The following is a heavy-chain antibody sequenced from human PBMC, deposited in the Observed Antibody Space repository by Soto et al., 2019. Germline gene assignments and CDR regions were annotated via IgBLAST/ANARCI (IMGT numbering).Heavy chain of an antibody. CDR2: IKSQIDGGRI. V-gene: IGHV3-15*01. D-gene: IGHD1-7*01. J-gene: IGHJ4*02. Sequence: GSLRLAGDVSGXTFAKVCMSWIRQDPGKGMEWVGRIKSQIDGGRIDYAAPVKDRFTISRDDSKNTLYLQMTSLNTEDTDVYYCTTSVTGTPRGIDYWGQGNLSTVS. CDR3: TTSVTGTPRGIDY. CDR1: GXTFAKVC.